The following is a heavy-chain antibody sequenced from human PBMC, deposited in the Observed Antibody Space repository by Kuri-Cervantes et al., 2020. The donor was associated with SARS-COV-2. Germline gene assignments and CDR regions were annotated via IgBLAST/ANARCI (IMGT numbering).Heavy chain of an antibody. V-gene: IGHV3-64D*08. CDR1: GFTFSSHA. J-gene: IGHJ5*02. CDR2: ISSNGGST. CDR3: VKDVAFAGTTFDP. D-gene: IGHD1-7*01. Sequence: GESLKISCAASGFTFSSHAMHWVRQAPGKGLEYVSAISSNGGSTYYADSVKGRFTISRDNSKNTLYLQMSSLRAEDTAVYYCVKDVAFAGTTFDPWGQGTLVTVSS.